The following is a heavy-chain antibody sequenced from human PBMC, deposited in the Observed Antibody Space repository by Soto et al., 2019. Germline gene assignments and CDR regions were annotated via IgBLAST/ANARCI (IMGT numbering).Heavy chain of an antibody. CDR3: ARGSDDYGDFDY. Sequence: SETLSLTCTVSGGSISSGGYYWSWIRQHPGKGLEWIGYIYYSGSTYYNPSLKSRVTISVDTSKNQFSLKLSSVTAADTAVYYCARGSDDYGDFDYWGQGTLVTVSS. CDR1: GGSISSGGYY. CDR2: IYYSGST. J-gene: IGHJ4*02. V-gene: IGHV4-31*03. D-gene: IGHD4-17*01.